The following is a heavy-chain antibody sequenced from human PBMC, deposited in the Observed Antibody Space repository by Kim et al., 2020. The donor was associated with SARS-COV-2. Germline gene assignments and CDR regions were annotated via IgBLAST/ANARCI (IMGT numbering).Heavy chain of an antibody. CDR2: IRNKANSHTT. CDR1: GFTFSDHY. J-gene: IGHJ4*02. D-gene: IGHD4-17*01. CDR3: ARNPVTTALYFDY. V-gene: IGHV3-72*01. Sequence: GGSLRLSCAASGFTFSDHYMDWVRQAPGKGLEWVGRIRNKANSHTTVYAASVRGRFTISRDDSKNSLYLQLNGVKTEDTAVYYCARNPVTTALYFDYWGQGTLVTVSS.